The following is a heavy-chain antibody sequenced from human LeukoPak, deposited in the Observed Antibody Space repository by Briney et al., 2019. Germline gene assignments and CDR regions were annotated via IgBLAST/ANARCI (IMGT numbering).Heavy chain of an antibody. CDR3: ARDPAGRDAFDI. V-gene: IGHV4-59*01. J-gene: IGHJ3*02. CDR2: IYYSGST. Sequence: PSETLSLTCTVSGGSISSYYWSWIRQPPGKGLEWIGYIYYSGSTNYNPSLKSRVTISVDTSKNQFSLKLSSVNAADTAVYYCARDPAGRDAFDIWGQGTMVTVSS. D-gene: IGHD6-19*01. CDR1: GGSISSYY.